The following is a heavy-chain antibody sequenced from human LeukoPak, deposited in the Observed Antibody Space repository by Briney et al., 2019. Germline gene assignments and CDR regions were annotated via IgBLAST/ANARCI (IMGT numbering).Heavy chain of an antibody. V-gene: IGHV4-59*01. CDR3: ARTAGSFTIFGVVTRAFDI. Sequence: KPSETLSLTCTVSGGSISSYYWSWIRQPPGKGLECIGYIYYSGSTNYNPSLKSRVTISVDTSKNQFSLKLSSVTAADTAVYYCARTAGSFTIFGVVTRAFDISGQGTMVTVSS. J-gene: IGHJ3*02. CDR2: IYYSGST. D-gene: IGHD3-3*01. CDR1: GGSISSYY.